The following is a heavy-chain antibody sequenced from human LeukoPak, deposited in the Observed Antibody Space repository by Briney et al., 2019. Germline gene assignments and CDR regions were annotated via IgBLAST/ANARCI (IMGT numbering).Heavy chain of an antibody. Sequence: SQTLSLTCAVSGGSISSGGYSWSWIRQPPEKGLEWIGYIYHSGSTYYNPSLKSRVTISVDRSKNQFSLKLSSVTAADTAVYYCAREDDYFDYWGQGTLVTVSS. J-gene: IGHJ4*02. CDR1: GGSISSGGYS. V-gene: IGHV4-30-2*01. CDR3: AREDDYFDY. CDR2: IYHSGST.